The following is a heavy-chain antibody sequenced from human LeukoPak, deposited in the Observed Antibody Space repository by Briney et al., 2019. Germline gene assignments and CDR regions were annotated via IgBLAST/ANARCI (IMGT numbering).Heavy chain of an antibody. D-gene: IGHD5-24*01. CDR1: GGSISSYY. J-gene: IGHJ4*02. CDR3: ARVSFRDGYGY. Sequence: SETLSLTCTVSGGSISSYYWSWIRQPPGKGLEWIGYIYYSGSTNYNPSLKSRVTISVDTSKNQFSLKLSSVTAADTAVYYCARVSFRDGYGYWGQGTLVTVSS. V-gene: IGHV4-59*12. CDR2: IYYSGST.